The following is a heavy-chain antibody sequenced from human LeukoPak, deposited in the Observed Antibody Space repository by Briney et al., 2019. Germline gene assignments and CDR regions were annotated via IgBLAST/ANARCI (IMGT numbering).Heavy chain of an antibody. D-gene: IGHD2-2*02. V-gene: IGHV4-59*08. CDR1: GGSISSYY. CDR2: IYYAGNS. J-gene: IGHJ4*02. CDR3: ARRYTNSWFFDY. Sequence: SETLSLTCTVSGGSISSYYWSWIRQPPGKGLEWLGYIYYAGNSNYNPSLESRVTMSLDTSTNQFSLRLSSVTAADTAVYYCARRYTNSWFFDYWGQGALVTVSS.